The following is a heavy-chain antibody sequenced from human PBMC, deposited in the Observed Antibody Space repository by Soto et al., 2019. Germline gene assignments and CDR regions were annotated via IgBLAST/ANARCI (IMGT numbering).Heavy chain of an antibody. CDR1: GFTFTSSA. V-gene: IGHV1-58*01. D-gene: IGHD3-22*01. Sequence: SVKVSCKASGFTFTSSAVQWVRQARGQRLEWIGWIVVGSGNTNYAQKFQERVTITRDMSTSTAYMELSSLRSEDTAVYYCAAAIPSVRYYYDSSGYPWGQGTLVTVSS. CDR2: IVVGSGNT. CDR3: AAAIPSVRYYYDSSGYP. J-gene: IGHJ5*02.